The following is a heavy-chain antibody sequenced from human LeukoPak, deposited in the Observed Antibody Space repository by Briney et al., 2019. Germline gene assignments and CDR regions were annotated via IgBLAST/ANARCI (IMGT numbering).Heavy chain of an antibody. CDR2: MNPNSGNT. V-gene: IGHV1-8*01. CDR1: GYTFTSYD. CDR3: ARALGYCTNGVCPNHDAFDI. D-gene: IGHD2-8*01. Sequence: ASVKVSCKASGYTFTSYDINWVRQATGQGLEWMGWMNPNSGNTGYAQKFQGRVTMTRSTSISTAYMELSSLRSEDTAVYYCARALGYCTNGVCPNHDAFDIWGQGTMVTVSS. J-gene: IGHJ3*02.